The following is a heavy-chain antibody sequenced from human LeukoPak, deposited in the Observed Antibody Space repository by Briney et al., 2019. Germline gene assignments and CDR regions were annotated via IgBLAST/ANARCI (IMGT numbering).Heavy chain of an antibody. D-gene: IGHD3-10*01. V-gene: IGHV3-23*01. CDR3: ATAYSNYGYCLDY. J-gene: IGHJ4*02. Sequence: PGGSLRLSCAASGFTFSSYAMSWVRRAPGKGLEWVSGISGSGGSTYYADSVKGRFTISRDNFMNTLYLQMNSLRAEDTAVYYCATAYSNYGYCLDYWGQGSLVTVSS. CDR2: ISGSGGST. CDR1: GFTFSSYA.